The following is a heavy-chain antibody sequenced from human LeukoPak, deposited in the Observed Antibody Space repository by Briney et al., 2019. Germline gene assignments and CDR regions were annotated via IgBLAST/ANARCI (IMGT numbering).Heavy chain of an antibody. CDR1: GFTFSSYS. D-gene: IGHD3-16*01. CDR3: ARGGGLDV. Sequence: GGSLRLSCAASGFTFSSYSMNWARQAPGKGLEWEASISHNGNVNYYVDSVKGRFTISRDNAKNSLYLQMSNLRAEDTAVYFCARGGGLDVWGQGATVTVSS. V-gene: IGHV3-7*03. J-gene: IGHJ6*02. CDR2: ISHNGNVN.